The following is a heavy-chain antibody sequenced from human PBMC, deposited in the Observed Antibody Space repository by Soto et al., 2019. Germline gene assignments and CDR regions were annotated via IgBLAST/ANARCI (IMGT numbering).Heavy chain of an antibody. Sequence: EVQLAESGGGLVQPGGSLRLSCVASGFTLSTYTMTWVRQAPGKGLEWLSYISRSSTTINYADSVKGRFTISRDIAKNSVYLEMSSLRDEDTAVYYCARDPPNFYYYGMDVWGQGTTVTVSS. CDR3: ARDPPNFYYYGMDV. CDR2: ISRSSTTI. CDR1: GFTLSTYT. J-gene: IGHJ6*02. V-gene: IGHV3-48*02.